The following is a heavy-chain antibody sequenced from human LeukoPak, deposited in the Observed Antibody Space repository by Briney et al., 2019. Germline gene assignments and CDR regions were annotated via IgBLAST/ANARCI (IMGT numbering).Heavy chain of an antibody. V-gene: IGHV3-7*01. CDR3: ARGGRVGGGITMIRGVRNFYSYMDV. D-gene: IGHD3-10*01. J-gene: IGHJ6*03. Sequence: GGSLRLSCAASGFTFSNYWMSWVRQAPGKGLEGVANIKEDGSAKYYVDSVKGRFTISRDNAKNSLYLQLNSLRAEDTAVYYCARGGRVGGGITMIRGVRNFYSYMDVWGKGATVIISS. CDR1: GFTFSNYW. CDR2: IKEDGSAK.